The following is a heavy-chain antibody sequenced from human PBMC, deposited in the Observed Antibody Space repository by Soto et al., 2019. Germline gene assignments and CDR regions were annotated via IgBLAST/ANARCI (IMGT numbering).Heavy chain of an antibody. CDR1: VFTFSSYS. D-gene: IGHD3-10*01. CDR2: ISSSSSYI. J-gene: IGHJ6*02. Sequence: GWSLRLSCAASVFTFSSYSMNWVRQAPGKGLEWVSSISSSSSYIYYADSVKGRFTISRDNAKNSLYLQMNSLRAEDTAVYYCARGSMADGYYGMDVWGQGTTVTVSS. CDR3: ARGSMADGYYGMDV. V-gene: IGHV3-21*01.